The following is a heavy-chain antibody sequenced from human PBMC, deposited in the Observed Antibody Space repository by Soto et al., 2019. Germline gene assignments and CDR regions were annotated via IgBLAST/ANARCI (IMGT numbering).Heavy chain of an antibody. CDR1: GGSISSGGYS. J-gene: IGHJ6*02. Sequence: PSETLSLTCAVSGGSISSGGYSWGWIRQPPGKGLEWIGYMYNTGSTVYNPSFKSRVTISVDTSKNQFSLKLNSVTAADTAVYYCARAGRGYCSGGSCYSGLYGMDVWGQGTTVTVSS. V-gene: IGHV4-61*08. D-gene: IGHD2-15*01. CDR2: MYNTGST. CDR3: ARAGRGYCSGGSCYSGLYGMDV.